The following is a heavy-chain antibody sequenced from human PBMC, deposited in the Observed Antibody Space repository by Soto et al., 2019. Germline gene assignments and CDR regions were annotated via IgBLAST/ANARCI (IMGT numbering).Heavy chain of an antibody. J-gene: IGHJ6*02. CDR3: ARGSFWSGYYTDHYYYYYGMDV. D-gene: IGHD3-3*01. CDR1: GYSFTSYW. CDR2: IYPGDSDT. V-gene: IGHV5-51*01. Sequence: LGESLKISCKGSGYSFTSYWIGWVRQMPGKGLEWMGIIYPGDSDTRYSPSFQGQVTISADKSISTAYLQWSSLKASDTAMYYCARGSFWSGYYTDHYYYYYGMDVWGQGTTVTVSS.